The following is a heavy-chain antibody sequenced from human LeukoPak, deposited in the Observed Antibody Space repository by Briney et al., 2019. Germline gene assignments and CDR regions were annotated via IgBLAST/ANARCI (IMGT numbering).Heavy chain of an antibody. CDR1: GYTFTSHY. V-gene: IGHV1-46*01. J-gene: IGHJ4*02. D-gene: IGHD6-6*01. Sequence: ASVKVSCKASGYTFTSHYMHWVRQAPGQGLEWMGIINPGGGSTSYAQKFQGRVTMTRDMSTSTVYMELSSLRSEDTAVYYCARGVAARTFDCWGQGTLVTVSS. CDR2: INPGGGST. CDR3: ARGVAARTFDC.